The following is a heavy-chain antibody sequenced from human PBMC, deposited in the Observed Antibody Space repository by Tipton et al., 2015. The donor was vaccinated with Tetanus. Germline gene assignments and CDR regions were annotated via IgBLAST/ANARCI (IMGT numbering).Heavy chain of an antibody. J-gene: IGHJ4*02. D-gene: IGHD4-17*01. CDR3: SYGHYDF. V-gene: IGHV3-48*03. CDR2: IGTSGTTV. Sequence: SLRLSCAASGFTFSRYEMNWVRQAPGKGLEWVSYIGTSGTTVFYADSVKGRFAVSRDDAKNSLYLQMNSLRAEDTAVYYCSYGHYDFWGQGTLVTVSS. CDR1: GFTFSRYE.